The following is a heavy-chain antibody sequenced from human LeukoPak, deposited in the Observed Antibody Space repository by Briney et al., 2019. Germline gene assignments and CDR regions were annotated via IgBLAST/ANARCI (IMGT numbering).Heavy chain of an antibody. CDR1: GFTVSNNY. V-gene: IGHV3-53*01. CDR2: IYSGGAT. CDR3: ACYGSGSLY. Sequence: PGGSLRLSCAASGFTVSNNYVSWVRQAPGKGLEWVSVIYSGGATYYADSVKGRFTISRDNSKNTVYLQMNSLRVEDTAVYYCACYGSGSLYWGQGTLVTVSS. J-gene: IGHJ4*02. D-gene: IGHD3-10*01.